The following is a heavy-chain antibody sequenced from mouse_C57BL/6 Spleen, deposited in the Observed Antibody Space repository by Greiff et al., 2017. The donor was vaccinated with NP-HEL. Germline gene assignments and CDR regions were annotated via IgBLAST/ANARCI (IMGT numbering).Heavy chain of an antibody. D-gene: IGHD1-1*01. CDR1: GFTFSDYY. CDR3: ARDHGSSSTWFAY. V-gene: IGHV5-16*01. Sequence: DVHLVESEGGLVQPGSSMKLSCTASGFTFSDYYMAWVRQVPEKGLEWVANINYDGSSTYYLDSLKSRFIISRDNAKNILYLQMSSLKSEDTATYYCARDHGSSSTWFAYWGQGTLVTVSA. J-gene: IGHJ3*01. CDR2: INYDGSST.